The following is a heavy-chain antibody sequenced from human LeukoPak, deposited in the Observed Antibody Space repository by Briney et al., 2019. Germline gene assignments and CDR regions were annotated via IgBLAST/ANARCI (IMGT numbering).Heavy chain of an antibody. D-gene: IGHD3-16*01. J-gene: IGHJ4*02. CDR3: ARDTRGGIEYYFDY. CDR2: IWYDGSNK. CDR1: GFTFSSYG. V-gene: IGHV3-33*01. Sequence: GGFLRLSCAASGFTFSSYGMYWVRQAPGKGLEWVAVIWYDGSNKYYADSVKGRFTISRDNSKNTLYLQMNSLRAEDTAVYYCARDTRGGIEYYFDYWGQGTLVTVSS.